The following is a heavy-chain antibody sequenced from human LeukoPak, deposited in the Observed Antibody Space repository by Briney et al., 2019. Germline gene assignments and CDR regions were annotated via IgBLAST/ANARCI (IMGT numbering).Heavy chain of an antibody. CDR1: GFTFSSYA. CDR3: ARDTGGDSSGYYLFYYYYYMDV. D-gene: IGHD3-22*01. V-gene: IGHV3-30*04. CDR2: ISYDGSNK. J-gene: IGHJ6*03. Sequence: PGGSLRLSCAASGFTFSSYATHWVRQAPGKGLEWVAVISYDGSNKYYADSVKGRFTISRDNSKNTLYLQMNSLRAEDTAVYYCARDTGGDSSGYYLFYYYYYMDVWGKGTTVTVSS.